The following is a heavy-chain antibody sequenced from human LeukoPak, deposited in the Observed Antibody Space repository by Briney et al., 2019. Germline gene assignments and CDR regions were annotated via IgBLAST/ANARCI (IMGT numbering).Heavy chain of an antibody. V-gene: IGHV4-59*12. D-gene: IGHD3-16*01. Sequence: SETLSLTCTVSGGSISSYYWSWIRQPPGKGLEWIGYIYYSGSTNYNPSLKSRVTISVDTSKNQFSLKLSSVTAADTAVYYCARELQGGFYYGMDVWGQGTTVTVSS. CDR1: GGSISSYY. J-gene: IGHJ6*02. CDR3: ARELQGGFYYGMDV. CDR2: IYYSGST.